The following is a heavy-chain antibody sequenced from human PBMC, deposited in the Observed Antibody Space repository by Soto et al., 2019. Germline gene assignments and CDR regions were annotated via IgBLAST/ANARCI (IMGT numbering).Heavy chain of an antibody. CDR1: GYSLPNYW. J-gene: IGHJ3*02. Sequence: AGESLKISCKGSGYSLPNYWIGWVRQMPGKGLEWMGIIYPGDSDTRYSPSFKGQVTISVDKSISTASLQWSSLKASDTAMYYCARYRTGIGAFGIWGQGTMVTVSS. CDR3: ARYRTGIGAFGI. CDR2: IYPGDSDT. V-gene: IGHV5-51*01. D-gene: IGHD1-1*01.